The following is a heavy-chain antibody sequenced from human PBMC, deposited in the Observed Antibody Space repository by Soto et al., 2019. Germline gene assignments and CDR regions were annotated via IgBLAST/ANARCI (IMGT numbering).Heavy chain of an antibody. Sequence: QVQLQQWGAGLLKPSETLSLTCAVYGQSFSGHTWSWIRQSPGKGLEWIGEISQSGSTYYNPSLMTRFTISADTSKNQFSLTLNSVTAADTGVFYCARGSGIAVIPGELEDVHYDYWGQGTLVSVSS. CDR3: ARGSGIAVIPGELEDVHYDY. D-gene: IGHD2-2*01. CDR2: ISQSGST. CDR1: GQSFSGHT. V-gene: IGHV4-34*01. J-gene: IGHJ4*02.